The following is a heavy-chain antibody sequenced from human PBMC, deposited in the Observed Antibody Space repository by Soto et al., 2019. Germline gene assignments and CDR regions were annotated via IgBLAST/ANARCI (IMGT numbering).Heavy chain of an antibody. CDR1: GGTFSSYA. CDR2: IIPIFGTA. CDR3: ARTNTYYYDSSGYYDY. V-gene: IGHV1-69*01. Sequence: QVQLVQSGAEVKKPGSSVKVSCKASGGTFSSYAISWVRQAPGQGLEWMGGIIPIFGTANYAQKFQGRVTITADESTSTAYMELSRLRSEDTAVYYCARTNTYYYDSSGYYDYWGQGTLVTVSS. D-gene: IGHD3-22*01. J-gene: IGHJ4*02.